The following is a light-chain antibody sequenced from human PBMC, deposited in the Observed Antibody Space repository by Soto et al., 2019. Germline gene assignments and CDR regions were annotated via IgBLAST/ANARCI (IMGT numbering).Light chain of an antibody. J-gene: IGLJ3*02. CDR1: NSDVGANRL. CDR2: EDT. V-gene: IGLV2-23*01. CDR3: CAYAGTRTFV. Sequence: QSVLTQPASVSGSPGQSITISCTGTNSDVGANRLVSWYQQFPGKVPKLLIYEDTRRPAGISDRFSGSKSGNTASPTISGLRTEDEAHYHCCAYAGTRTFVFGGGTQLTVL.